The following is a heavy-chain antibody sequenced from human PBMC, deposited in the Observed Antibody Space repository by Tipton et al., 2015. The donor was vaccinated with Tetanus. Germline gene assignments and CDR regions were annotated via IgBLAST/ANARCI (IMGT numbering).Heavy chain of an antibody. CDR2: IYPGDSDT. V-gene: IGHV5-51*01. Sequence: QLVQSGGEVRKPGESLKISCKGSGYIFNNYWIGWVRQKPGKGLEWMGIIYPGDSDTRYSPSFQGQVTISVDKSINTAYLQWSSLKASDTSMFYCARAHCTDGVCNFDFWGQGALVTVAS. CDR3: ARAHCTDGVCNFDF. CDR1: GYIFNNYW. J-gene: IGHJ4*02. D-gene: IGHD2-8*01.